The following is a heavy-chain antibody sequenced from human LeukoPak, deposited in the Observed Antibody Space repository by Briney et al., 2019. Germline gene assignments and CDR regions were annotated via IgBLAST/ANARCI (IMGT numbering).Heavy chain of an antibody. CDR2: VPNDGSDT. V-gene: IGHV3-74*01. CDR3: ATSGIGHYYFDF. CDR1: GFTLRNYW. D-gene: IGHD3-3*01. J-gene: IGHJ4*02. Sequence: GGSLRLSCAASGFTLRNYWMHWLRQVPGKGLMWVSRVPNDGSDTGYADSVKGRFTISRDDAKNTLFLQMNNLRAEDTGVHYCATSGIGHYYFDFWGQGAPVTVSS.